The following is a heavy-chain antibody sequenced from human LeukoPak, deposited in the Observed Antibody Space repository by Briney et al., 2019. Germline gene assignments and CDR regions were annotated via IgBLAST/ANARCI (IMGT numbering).Heavy chain of an antibody. CDR1: GGSISGDH. J-gene: IGHJ3*02. CDR2: VYSSGNT. V-gene: IGHV4-59*08. CDR3: ARRNDFGI. Sequence: SETLSLTCTVSGGSISGDHWNWIRQPPGKGLEWIGYVYSSGNTNYNPSLKSRVTISIDTSKNQFSLKLSSVTAADTAVYYCARRNDFGIWGQGTMVTVSS.